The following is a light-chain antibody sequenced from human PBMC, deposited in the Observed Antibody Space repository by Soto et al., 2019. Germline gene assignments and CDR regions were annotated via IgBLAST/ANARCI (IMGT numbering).Light chain of an antibody. CDR2: LNSDGSH. CDR1: SGHSTYA. Sequence: QSVLTQSPSASASLGASVKLTCTLTSGHSTYAIAWHQQQPEKGPRYLMRLNSDGSHSKGDGIPDRFSGSSSGTERYLTISSLQSEDEADYYCQTWATGTQVVFGGGTKLTVL. J-gene: IGLJ2*01. V-gene: IGLV4-69*01. CDR3: QTWATGTQVV.